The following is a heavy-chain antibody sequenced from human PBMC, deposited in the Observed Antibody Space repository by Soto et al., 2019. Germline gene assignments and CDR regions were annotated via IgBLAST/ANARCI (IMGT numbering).Heavy chain of an antibody. V-gene: IGHV3-23*01. J-gene: IGHJ4*02. Sequence: PGGALRLYSTASGFTLRSYAMSWVRQAPGKGLEWVSAISGSGGSTYYADPVKGRFTISRDNSKNTLYLQMNSLRAEDTAVYYCAKGSSYTIRIAAAGAFDYWGQGTLVTFSS. CDR2: ISGSGGST. CDR3: AKGSSYTIRIAAAGAFDY. CDR1: GFTLRSYA. D-gene: IGHD6-13*01.